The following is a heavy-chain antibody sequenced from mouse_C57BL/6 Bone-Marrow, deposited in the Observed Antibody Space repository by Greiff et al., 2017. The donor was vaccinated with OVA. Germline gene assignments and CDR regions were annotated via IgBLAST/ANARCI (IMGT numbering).Heavy chain of an antibody. CDR2: ISNGGGST. CDR1: GFTFSDYY. Sequence: EVKLVESGGGLVQPGGSLKLSCAASGFTFSDYYMYWVRQTPEKRLEWVAYISNGGGSTYYPDTVKGRFTISRDNAKNTLYLQMSRLKSEDTAMYYCARHTVLRPFDYWGQGTTLTVSS. CDR3: ARHTVLRPFDY. D-gene: IGHD1-2*01. J-gene: IGHJ2*01. V-gene: IGHV5-12*01.